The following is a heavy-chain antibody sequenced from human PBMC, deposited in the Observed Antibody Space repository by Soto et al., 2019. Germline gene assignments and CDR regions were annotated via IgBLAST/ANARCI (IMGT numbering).Heavy chain of an antibody. CDR3: ARDGASVYGMDV. J-gene: IGHJ6*02. V-gene: IGHV1-3*01. CDR2: INAGNGNT. CDR1: GYTFSRYA. Sequence: PSGKVSCEGAGYTFSRYATHLVRQSPEQRLEWMGWINAGNGNTKYSQKFQGRVTITRDTSASTAYMELSSLRSEDTAVYYCARDGASVYGMDVWGQGTTVTVSS. D-gene: IGHD2-15*01.